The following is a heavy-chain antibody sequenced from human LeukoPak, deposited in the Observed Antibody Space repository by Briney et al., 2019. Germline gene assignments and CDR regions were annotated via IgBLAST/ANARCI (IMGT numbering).Heavy chain of an antibody. Sequence: PSETLSLTCAVYGGSFSGYYWSWIRQPPGKGLEWIGEINHSGSTNYNPSLKSRVTISVDTSKNQFSLKLSSVTAADTAVYYCARGTPDIVVVVAALYYYYYMDVWGKGTTVTVS. J-gene: IGHJ6*03. D-gene: IGHD2-15*01. CDR3: ARGTPDIVVVVAALYYYYYMDV. CDR1: GGSFSGYY. V-gene: IGHV4-34*01. CDR2: INHSGST.